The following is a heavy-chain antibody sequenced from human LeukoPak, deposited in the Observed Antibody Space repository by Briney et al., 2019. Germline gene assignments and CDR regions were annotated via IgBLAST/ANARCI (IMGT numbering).Heavy chain of an antibody. CDR2: VHLSGLT. D-gene: IGHD3-16*02. V-gene: IGHV4-4*02. CDR1: GGSISSTNW. CDR3: AREASRYRPLVY. Sequence: SGTLSLTCGVSGGSISSTNWWTWVRQPPGEGLEWIGVVHLSGLTNYAQSPESRVTISVDNSKNNISLKLTTLTAADTAVYYIAREASRYRPLVYSGQRSLVTVSS. J-gene: IGHJ4*02.